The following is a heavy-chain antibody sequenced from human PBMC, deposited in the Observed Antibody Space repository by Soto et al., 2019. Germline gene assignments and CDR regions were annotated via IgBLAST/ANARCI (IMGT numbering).Heavy chain of an antibody. D-gene: IGHD1-26*01. V-gene: IGHV4-59*01. CDR3: ARNSGSYDDWFDX. CDR2: IYYSGST. Sequence: QVXLXXSXPXLXKPXXXXSLTXTXSGGSISSYYWSWIRQPPGKGLEWIGYIYYSGSTNYNPSLKSRVTISVDTSKNQFSLKLSSVTAADTAVYYCARNSGSYDDWFDXXXXXXLVTVSS. CDR1: GGSISSYY. J-gene: IGHJ5*01.